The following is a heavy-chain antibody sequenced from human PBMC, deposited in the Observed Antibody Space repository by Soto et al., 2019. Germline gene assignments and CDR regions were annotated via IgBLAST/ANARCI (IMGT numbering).Heavy chain of an antibody. J-gene: IGHJ3*02. Sequence: SETLSLTCNVSCDSISNYYWTWIRQSACKGLEWIGRMSATGGAAYNPPLKSRLTLSRDKYKNELSLSLKFVTAADTAVYFCTRDQSGNPDSWGKGTRVTVSS. CDR3: TRDQSGNPDS. CDR1: CDSISNYY. V-gene: IGHV4-4*07. CDR2: MSATGGA. D-gene: IGHD1-1*01.